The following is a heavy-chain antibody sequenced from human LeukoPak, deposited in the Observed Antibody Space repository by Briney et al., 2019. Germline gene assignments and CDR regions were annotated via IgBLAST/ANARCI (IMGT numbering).Heavy chain of an antibody. D-gene: IGHD2-21*02. CDR1: GFTFSTYW. J-gene: IGHJ4*02. CDR3: ATDRDNSDWQKRFDS. Sequence: GGSLRLSCAASGFTFSTYWMNWYRQAPGKGLEWVGNINQDASEINYVDSVRGRFTISRDNAKNSLHLQMNSLRAEDTAVYYCATDRDNSDWQKRFDSWGQGTLVTVSS. CDR2: INQDASEI. V-gene: IGHV3-7*01.